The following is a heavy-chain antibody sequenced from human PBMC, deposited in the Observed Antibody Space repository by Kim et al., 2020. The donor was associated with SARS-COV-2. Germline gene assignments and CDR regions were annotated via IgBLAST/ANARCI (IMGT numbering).Heavy chain of an antibody. J-gene: IGHJ6*02. V-gene: IGHV3-9*01. Sequence: ADSVKGRFTISRDNAKNSLYLQMNSLRAEDTALYYCATLPDAGGYYSGMDVWGQGTTVTVSS. D-gene: IGHD2-8*02. CDR3: ATLPDAGGYYSGMDV.